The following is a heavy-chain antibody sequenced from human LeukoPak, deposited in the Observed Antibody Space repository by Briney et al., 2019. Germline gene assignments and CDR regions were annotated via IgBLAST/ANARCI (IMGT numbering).Heavy chain of an antibody. CDR1: GGSISSHY. CDR2: IYYSGST. V-gene: IGHV4-59*04. Sequence: SETLSLTCTVSGGSISSHYWSWIRQPPGKGLEWIGYIYYSGSTYYNPSLKSRVTISVDTSKNQFSLKLSSVTAADTAVYYCARVELTSYYYMDVWGKGTTVTVSS. J-gene: IGHJ6*03. CDR3: ARVELTSYYYMDV. D-gene: IGHD1-7*01.